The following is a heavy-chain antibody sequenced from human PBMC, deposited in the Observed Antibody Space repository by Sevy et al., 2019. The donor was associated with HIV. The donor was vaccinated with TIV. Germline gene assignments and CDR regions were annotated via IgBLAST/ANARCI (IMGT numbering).Heavy chain of an antibody. CDR1: GFNFRSYD. CDR3: ARVSGWHLRYGLDV. Sequence: ASVKVSCEASGFNFRSYDIYWVRQAPGQGLEWMGWMNTNIGNTGFAQKFQGRVTMTRNSSISTAYMELSNLRSEDTAVYYCARVSGWHLRYGLDVWGQGTTVTVSS. V-gene: IGHV1-8*02. D-gene: IGHD6-19*01. CDR2: MNTNIGNT. J-gene: IGHJ6*02.